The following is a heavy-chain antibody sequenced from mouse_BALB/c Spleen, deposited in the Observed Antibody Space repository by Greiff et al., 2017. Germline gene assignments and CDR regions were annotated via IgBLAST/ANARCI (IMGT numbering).Heavy chain of an antibody. Sequence: EVQLQESGPGLVKPSQSLSLTCSVTGYSITSGYYWNWIRQFPGNKLEWMGYISYDGSNNYNPSLKNRISITRDTSKNQFFLKLNSVTTEDTATYYCASYGNYRDYYAMDYWGQGTSVTVSS. V-gene: IGHV3-6*02. D-gene: IGHD2-1*01. CDR3: ASYGNYRDYYAMDY. CDR1: GYSITSGYY. J-gene: IGHJ4*01. CDR2: ISYDGSN.